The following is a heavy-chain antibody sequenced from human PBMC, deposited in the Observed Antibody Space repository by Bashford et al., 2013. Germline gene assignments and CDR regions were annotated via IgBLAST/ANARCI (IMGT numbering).Heavy chain of an antibody. D-gene: IGHD6-19*01. CDR2: ISAFNGNS. V-gene: IGHV1-18*01. CDR1: GYTFSTYG. CDR3: ARVSYIAVPGAGLFDF. J-gene: IGHJ4*02. Sequence: PSVKVSCKASGYTFSTYGITWVRQAPGQGLEWMGWISAFNGNSDYAQNLQGRVTMTTDTSTSTGYMELKSLRSDDTAIYYCARVSYIAVPGAGLFDFWGQGTLVTVSS.